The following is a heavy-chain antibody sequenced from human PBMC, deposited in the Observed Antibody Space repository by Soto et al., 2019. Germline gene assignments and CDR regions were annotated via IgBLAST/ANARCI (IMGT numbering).Heavy chain of an antibody. CDR1: GGTFSSYA. CDR2: IIPIFGTA. Sequence: QVQLVQSGAEVKKPGSSVKVSCKASGGTFSSYAISWVRQAPGQGLEWMGGIIPIFGTANYAQKFQGRVTITADESTSTAYMELSSLRSDDTAVYYCARGASEGLELERSVFDYWGQGTLVTVSS. J-gene: IGHJ4*02. V-gene: IGHV1-69*01. D-gene: IGHD1-1*01. CDR3: ARGASEGLELERSVFDY.